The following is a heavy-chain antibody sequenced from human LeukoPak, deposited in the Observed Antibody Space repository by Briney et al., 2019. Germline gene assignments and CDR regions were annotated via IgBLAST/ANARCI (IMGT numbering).Heavy chain of an antibody. V-gene: IGHV1-46*01. CDR3: AKETPNTGWFNP. D-gene: IGHD1-14*01. J-gene: IGHJ5*02. CDR1: GYTFTSYY. Sequence: ASVKVSCKASGYTFTSYYMHWVRQAPGQGLEWMGIINPSGGSTSYAQKFQGRVTLARDTSTSTIYMELSSLRSEDTAIYYCAKETPNTGWFNPWGQGTLVTVSS. CDR2: INPSGGST.